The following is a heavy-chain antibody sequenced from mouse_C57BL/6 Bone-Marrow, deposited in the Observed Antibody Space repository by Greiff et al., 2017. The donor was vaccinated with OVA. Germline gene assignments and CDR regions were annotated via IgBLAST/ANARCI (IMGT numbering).Heavy chain of an antibody. CDR1: GFTFSSYA. J-gene: IGHJ1*03. V-gene: IGHV5-4*03. CDR3: ARGPWDWYFDV. Sequence: EVKLVESGGGLVKPGGSLKLSCAASGFTFSSYAMSWVRQTPEKRLEWVATISDGGSYTYYPDNVKGRFTISRDNAKNNLYLQMSPLKSEDTAVYYCARGPWDWYFDVWGTGTTVTVSS. CDR2: ISDGGSYT.